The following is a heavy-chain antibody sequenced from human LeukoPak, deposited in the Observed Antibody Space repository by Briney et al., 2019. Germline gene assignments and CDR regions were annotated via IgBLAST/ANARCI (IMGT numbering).Heavy chain of an antibody. CDR3: ARDYYDSSGYYSLFGY. CDR1: GGSISSYY. J-gene: IGHJ4*02. CDR2: IYYSGST. Sequence: SETLSLTCTVSGGSISSYYWSWIRQPPGKGLDGIGYIYYSGSTNYNHYLKSRVTISVDPSKNQFSLKLSSVTAADTAVYYCARDYYDSSGYYSLFGYWGQGTLVTVSS. D-gene: IGHD3-22*01. V-gene: IGHV4-59*01.